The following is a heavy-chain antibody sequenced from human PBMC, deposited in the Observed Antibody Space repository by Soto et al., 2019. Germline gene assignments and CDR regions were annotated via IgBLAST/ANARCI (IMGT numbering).Heavy chain of an antibody. CDR3: AKDLRIVGVVAAIFGP. CDR1: GFTFRSYA. CDR2: ISGSGGST. J-gene: IGHJ5*02. Sequence: EVQLLESGGGLVQPGGSLRLSCAASGFTFRSYAMSWVRWAPGQGLEWASGISGSGGSTYYAGSVKGRLTIARDKSNNTLYLQMNSLRAVDTAVYDCAKDLRIVGVVAAIFGPWGQGTLVTVSS. D-gene: IGHD2-15*01. V-gene: IGHV3-23*01.